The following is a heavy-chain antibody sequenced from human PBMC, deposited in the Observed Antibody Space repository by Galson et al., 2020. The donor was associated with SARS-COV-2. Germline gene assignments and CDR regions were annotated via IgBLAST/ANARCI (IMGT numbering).Heavy chain of an antibody. J-gene: IGHJ2*01. CDR2: IYYSGST. V-gene: IGHV4-59*01. Sequence: SETLSLTCTVSGGSISSYYWSWIRQPPGKGLEWIGYIYYSGSTNYNPSLKSRVTISVDTSKNQFSLKLSSVTAADTAVYYCARASPIYYDFWSGYHNWYFDLWGRGTLVTVSS. CDR3: ARASPIYYDFWSGYHNWYFDL. CDR1: GGSISSYY. D-gene: IGHD3-3*01.